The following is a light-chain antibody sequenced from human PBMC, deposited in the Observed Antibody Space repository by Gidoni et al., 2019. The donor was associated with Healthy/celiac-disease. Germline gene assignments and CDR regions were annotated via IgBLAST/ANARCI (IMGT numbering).Light chain of an antibody. J-gene: IGKJ1*01. CDR3: QQYGSSRT. Sequence: IVLTQSPGTLSLSPGDRATLSCSASQSVSSSYLAWYQQKPGQAPRLLIYGASSRDTGNPDRFSGSGSGTDFTLTISILEPEDVAVYYCQQYGSSRTFGQGTKVEIK. CDR2: GAS. CDR1: QSVSSSY. V-gene: IGKV3-20*01.